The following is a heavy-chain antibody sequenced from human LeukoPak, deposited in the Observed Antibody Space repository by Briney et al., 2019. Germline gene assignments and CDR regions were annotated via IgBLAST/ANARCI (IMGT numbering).Heavy chain of an antibody. J-gene: IGHJ4*02. CDR2: IKKDGSEK. D-gene: IGHD3-3*01. CDR3: ARDTWSGYSRTKAYYFDY. CDR1: GFTLSSYW. Sequence: GGSLRLYCPAPGFTLSSYWMSWVRQAPGKGPEWVATIKKDGSEKHYVDSVKGRFTITRDNAKNSLYLQMNSLRAEDTAVYYCARDTWSGYSRTKAYYFDYWGQGTLVTVSS. V-gene: IGHV3-7*01.